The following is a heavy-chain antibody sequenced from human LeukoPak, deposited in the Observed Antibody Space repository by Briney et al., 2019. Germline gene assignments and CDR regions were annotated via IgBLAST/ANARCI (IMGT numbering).Heavy chain of an antibody. CDR2: IYPGDSDT. CDR3: ARGRRFGELSHPTYYFDY. D-gene: IGHD3-10*01. CDR1: GYSFTSYW. V-gene: IGHV5-51*01. J-gene: IGHJ4*02. Sequence: GESLKISCKGSGYSFTSYWIGWVRQMPGKGLEWMGIIYPGDSDTRYSPSFQVQVTISADKSISTAYLQWSSLKASDTAVYYCARGRRFGELSHPTYYFDYWGQGTQVTVSS.